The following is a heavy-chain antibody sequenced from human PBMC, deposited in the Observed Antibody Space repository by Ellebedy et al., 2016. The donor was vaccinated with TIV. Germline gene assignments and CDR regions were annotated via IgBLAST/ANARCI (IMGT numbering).Heavy chain of an antibody. CDR1: GFTFGDYA. D-gene: IGHD5-12*01. J-gene: IGHJ1*01. Sequence: GESLKISCTAAGFTFGDYAVSWARQAPGKGLEWVGFIRTRAYGGTTEYAASVKGRFTISRDDSKSIAYLQMNSLKTEDTAVYYCTRFYSGYDYGYFQHWGQGTLVTVSS. CDR3: TRFYSGYDYGYFQH. V-gene: IGHV3-49*04. CDR2: IRTRAYGGTT.